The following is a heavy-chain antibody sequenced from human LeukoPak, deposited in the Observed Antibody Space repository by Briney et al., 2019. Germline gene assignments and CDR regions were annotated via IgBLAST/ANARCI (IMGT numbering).Heavy chain of an antibody. Sequence: GASVKVSCKASGYTFTSYGISWVRQAPGQGLEWMGWISAYNGNTNYAQKLQGRVTMTTDTSTSTAYMELRGLRSDDTAVYYCARDEYYYDSSGYSDYWGQGTLVTVS. V-gene: IGHV1-18*01. D-gene: IGHD3-22*01. J-gene: IGHJ4*02. CDR2: ISAYNGNT. CDR1: GYTFTSYG. CDR3: ARDEYYYDSSGYSDY.